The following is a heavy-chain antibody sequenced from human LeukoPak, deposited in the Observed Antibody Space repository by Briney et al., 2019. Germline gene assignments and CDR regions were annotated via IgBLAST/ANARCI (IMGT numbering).Heavy chain of an antibody. D-gene: IGHD6-13*01. V-gene: IGHV5-51*01. CDR1: GYSFTSYW. CDR2: IYPGDSDT. J-gene: IGHJ4*02. Sequence: GESPKISCKGSGYSFTSYWIGWVRQMPGKGLEWRGIIYPGDSDTRYSSSFQGQVTISAVKFISTAYLQWSSLKASDTTIYYCASGSSYFYFDYWGQGTLVTVSS. CDR3: ASGSSYFYFDY.